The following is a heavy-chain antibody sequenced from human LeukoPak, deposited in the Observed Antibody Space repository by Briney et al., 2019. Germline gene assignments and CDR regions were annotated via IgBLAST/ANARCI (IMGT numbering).Heavy chain of an antibody. D-gene: IGHD2-15*01. CDR2: IYYSGST. CDR3: ARDVVVVAATPRRDYYYYGMDV. V-gene: IGHV4-39*07. Sequence: SETLSLTCTVSGGSISSSSYYWGWIRQPPGKGLEWIGSIYYSGSTYYNPSLKSRVTISVDTSKNQFSLKLSSVTAADTAVYYCARDVVVVAATPRRDYYYYGMDVWGQGTTVTVSS. J-gene: IGHJ6*02. CDR1: GGSISSSSYY.